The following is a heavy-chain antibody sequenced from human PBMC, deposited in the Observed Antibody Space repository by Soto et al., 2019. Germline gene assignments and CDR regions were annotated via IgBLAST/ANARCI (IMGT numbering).Heavy chain of an antibody. CDR3: ARGWSIVLVPAAMKAGYYYYGMDV. J-gene: IGHJ6*02. Sequence: QVQLVQSGAEVKKPGASVKVSCKASGYTFTSYDINWVRQAPGQGLEWMGWLNPNSGNTGYAQKFQGRVTMTRNTSISTAYRELSSLRSEDTAVYYCARGWSIVLVPAAMKAGYYYYGMDVWGQGTTVTVSS. CDR1: GYTFTSYD. CDR2: LNPNSGNT. V-gene: IGHV1-8*01. D-gene: IGHD2-2*01.